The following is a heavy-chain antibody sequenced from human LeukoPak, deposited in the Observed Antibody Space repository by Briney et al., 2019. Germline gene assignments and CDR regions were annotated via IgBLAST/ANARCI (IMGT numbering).Heavy chain of an antibody. J-gene: IGHJ4*02. CDR2: IIPILGIA. CDR3: ATNGGGRWLQLFDY. CDR1: GGTFVSYA. V-gene: IGHV1-69*04. D-gene: IGHD5-24*01. Sequence: SVTVSFKASGGTFVSYAISWVRQAPGQGLEWMGRIIPILGIANYAQKFQGRVTIPAHKSTSTAYMELGSLRPEDTAVCYCATNGGGRWLQLFDYWGQGTLVTVSS.